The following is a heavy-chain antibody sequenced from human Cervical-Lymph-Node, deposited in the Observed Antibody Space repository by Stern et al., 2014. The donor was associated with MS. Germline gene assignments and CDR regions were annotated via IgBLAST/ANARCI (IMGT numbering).Heavy chain of an antibody. Sequence: QVQLVQSGPGLVKPSQTLSLTCSVSGDSISTGSYFWTWIRQPAGKGLEWMGRIYTSGTTHYNPSLKSRATISLDTSKNQFSLNLPSVTAADTAVYFCARFGYYYYYDMDVWGQGTTVTVSS. CDR1: GDSISTGSYF. D-gene: IGHD3-10*01. CDR3: ARFGYYYYYDMDV. J-gene: IGHJ6*02. V-gene: IGHV4-61*02. CDR2: IYTSGTT.